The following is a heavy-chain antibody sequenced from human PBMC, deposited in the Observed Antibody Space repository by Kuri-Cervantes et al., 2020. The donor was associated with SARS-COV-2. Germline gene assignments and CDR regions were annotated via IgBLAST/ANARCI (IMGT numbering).Heavy chain of an antibody. CDR3: ARVSGSGSNWAWYFDL. CDR2: SYNSGST. J-gene: IGHJ2*01. D-gene: IGHD1-26*01. V-gene: IGHV4-59*01. CDR1: GGSISSYC. Sequence: SETLSLTCTVLGGSISSYCWSGIRQPPGKGLEWIGYSYNSGSTNYNPSLKSRVTISVDTSKNQFSLKLSSVTAADTAVYHCARVSGSGSNWAWYFDLWGRGTLVTVSS.